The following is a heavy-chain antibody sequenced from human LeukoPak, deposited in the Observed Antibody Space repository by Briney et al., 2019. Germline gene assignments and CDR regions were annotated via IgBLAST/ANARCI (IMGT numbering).Heavy chain of an antibody. Sequence: ASVKVSCKASGYTFTSYGISWVRQAPGQGLEWMGWISAYDGNTNYAQKLQGRVTMTTDTSTSTAYMELRSLRSDDTAVYYCARRSGSGDYAFFDYWGQGTLVTVSS. CDR1: GYTFTSYG. V-gene: IGHV1-18*01. CDR2: ISAYDGNT. CDR3: ARRSGSGDYAFFDY. J-gene: IGHJ4*02. D-gene: IGHD4-17*01.